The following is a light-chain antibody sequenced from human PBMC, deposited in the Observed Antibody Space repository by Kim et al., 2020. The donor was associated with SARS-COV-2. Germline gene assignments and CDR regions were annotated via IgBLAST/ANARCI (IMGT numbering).Light chain of an antibody. CDR3: QVWDSSSDHRVV. CDR1: NIGSKS. V-gene: IGLV3-21*04. Sequence: PGKTARLACGGNNIGSKSVHWYQLKPGHAPFLVISYDRDRPSGIPERFSGSNAGNTATLTISRVEAGDEADYYCQVWDSSSDHRVVFGGGTQLTVL. J-gene: IGLJ2*01. CDR2: YDR.